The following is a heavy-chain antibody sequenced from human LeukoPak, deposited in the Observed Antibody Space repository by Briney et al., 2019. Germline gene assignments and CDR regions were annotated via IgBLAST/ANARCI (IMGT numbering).Heavy chain of an antibody. CDR1: GGTFSSYT. CDR2: IIPILGIA. V-gene: IGHV1-69*02. Sequence: SVKVSCKASGGTFSSYTISWVRQAPGQGLEWMGRIIPILGIANCAQKFQGRVTITADKSTSTAYMELSSLRSVDTAVYYCARASGGSYYGAFDIWGQGTMVTVSS. CDR3: ARASGGSYYGAFDI. J-gene: IGHJ3*02. D-gene: IGHD1-26*01.